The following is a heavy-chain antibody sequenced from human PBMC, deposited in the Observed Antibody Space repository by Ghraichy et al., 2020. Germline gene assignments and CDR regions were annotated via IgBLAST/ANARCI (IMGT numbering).Heavy chain of an antibody. Sequence: GGSLRLSCEASGFTFSSYWMHWVRQAPGKGLVWVSRLNNDGSSTSYADSVKGRFTISRDNAKNTLYLQMNSLRVEDTAVYYCAAWSGYDYYYYMDVWGKGTTVTVSS. J-gene: IGHJ6*03. CDR1: GFTFSSYW. CDR3: AAWSGYDYYYYMDV. V-gene: IGHV3-74*01. CDR2: LNNDGSST. D-gene: IGHD3-3*01.